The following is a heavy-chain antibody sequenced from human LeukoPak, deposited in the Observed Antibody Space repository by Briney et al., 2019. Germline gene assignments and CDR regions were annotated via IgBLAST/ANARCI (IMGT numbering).Heavy chain of an antibody. D-gene: IGHD2-2*01. J-gene: IGHJ4*02. Sequence: ASVRVSCKASGYTFTSYGISWVRQAPGQGLEWMGWISAYNGNTNYAQKLQGRVTMTTDTSTSTAYMELRSLRSDDTAVYYCARDNDIVVVPAAPTPPFDYWGQGTLVTVSS. CDR1: GYTFTSYG. CDR2: ISAYNGNT. V-gene: IGHV1-18*01. CDR3: ARDNDIVVVPAAPTPPFDY.